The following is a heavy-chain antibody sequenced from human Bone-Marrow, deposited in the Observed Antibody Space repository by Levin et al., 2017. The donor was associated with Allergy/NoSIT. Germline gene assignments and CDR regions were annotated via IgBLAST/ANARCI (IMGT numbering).Heavy chain of an antibody. V-gene: IGHV3-23*01. CDR1: GFNFSMYG. CDR3: ARGRFKYYDVKRLDR. CDR2: ISATGGST. D-gene: IGHD5-12*01. J-gene: IGHJ5*02. Sequence: GGSLRLSCAASGFNFSMYGMSWVRQAPGKGLEWVSGISATGGSTYYAASVKGRFTISRDNSKNTLYVQMNSLRAEDTAVYYCARGRFKYYDVKRLDRWGQGTLVTVSS.